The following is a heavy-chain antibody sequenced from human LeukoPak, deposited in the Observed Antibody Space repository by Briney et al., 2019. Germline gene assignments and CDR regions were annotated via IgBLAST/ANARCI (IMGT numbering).Heavy chain of an antibody. CDR2: INQSGDT. J-gene: IGHJ5*02. V-gene: IGHV4-34*01. Sequence: SETLSLTCGVYGGSFSSYFWTWIRQSPAKGLEWIGEINQSGDTDYNPSLKSRANISIGTSRSQFSLTLSSVTAADTAMYYCARVLGIAVVPGATEDNYFDPWGQGTPVVVSS. CDR1: GGSFSSYF. D-gene: IGHD2-2*01. CDR3: ARVLGIAVVPGATEDNYFDP.